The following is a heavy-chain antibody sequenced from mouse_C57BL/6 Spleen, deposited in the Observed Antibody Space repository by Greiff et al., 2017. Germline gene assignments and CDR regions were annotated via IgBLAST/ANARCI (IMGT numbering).Heavy chain of an antibody. Sequence: QVQLQQPGAELVKPGASVKMSCKASGYTFTSYWITWVKQRPGQGLEWIGDIYPGSGSTNYNEKFKSKDTLTVDTSSSTAYMQLSSLTSEDSAVYYCARSWDSSGFYYAMDYWGQGTSVTVSS. J-gene: IGHJ4*01. CDR1: GYTFTSYW. CDR3: ARSWDSSGFYYAMDY. V-gene: IGHV1-55*01. CDR2: IYPGSGST. D-gene: IGHD3-2*02.